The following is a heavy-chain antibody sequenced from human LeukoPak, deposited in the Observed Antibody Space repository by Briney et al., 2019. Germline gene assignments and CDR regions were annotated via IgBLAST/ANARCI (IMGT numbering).Heavy chain of an antibody. CDR1: GFTFSNFA. V-gene: IGHV3-23*01. CDR3: ARAPSGWSDYWYFDL. J-gene: IGHJ2*01. D-gene: IGHD6-19*01. Sequence: PGGSLRLSCAASGFTFSNFAVSWVRQAPGKGLEWVSAISGSGGSTYYADSVKGRFTISRDNSKNTLYLQMNSLRAEDTAVYYCARAPSGWSDYWYFDLWGRGTLVTVSS. CDR2: ISGSGGST.